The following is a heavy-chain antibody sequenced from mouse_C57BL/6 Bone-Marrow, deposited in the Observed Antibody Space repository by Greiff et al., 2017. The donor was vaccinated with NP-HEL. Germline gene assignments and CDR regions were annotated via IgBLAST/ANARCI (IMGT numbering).Heavy chain of an antibody. D-gene: IGHD2-3*01. CDR1: GFNFKDYY. Sequence: VQLQQSGAELVKPGASVKLSCTASGFNFKDYYMHWVKQRTEQGLEWIGRIDPEDGETKYAPKFPGKATITADTSSNTAYLQLSSLTSEDTAVYYWARSRWLLRVDYWGQGTTLTVSS. J-gene: IGHJ2*01. CDR3: ARSRWLLRVDY. CDR2: IDPEDGET. V-gene: IGHV14-2*01.